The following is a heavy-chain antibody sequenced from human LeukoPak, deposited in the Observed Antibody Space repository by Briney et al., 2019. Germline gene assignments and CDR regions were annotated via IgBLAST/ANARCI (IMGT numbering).Heavy chain of an antibody. D-gene: IGHD6-19*01. Sequence: PSETLSLTCAVYGGSFSGYYWSWIRQPPGKGLEWIGEINHSGSTNYNPSLKSRVTISVDTSKNQFSLKLSSVTAADTAVYYCARDSSGWRNLDYWGQGTLVTVSS. CDR2: INHSGST. CDR1: GGSFSGYY. V-gene: IGHV4-34*01. J-gene: IGHJ4*02. CDR3: ARDSSGWRNLDY.